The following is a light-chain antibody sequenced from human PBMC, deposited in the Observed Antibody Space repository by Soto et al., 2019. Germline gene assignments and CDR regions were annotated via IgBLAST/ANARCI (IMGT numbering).Light chain of an antibody. V-gene: IGKV1-39*01. CDR2: AAS. Sequence: DIQMTQSPSSLSASVGDRVTIPCRASQSIDNYLNWYQQKPGKAPKLLIYAASSLQSGVPSRFSGSGSGTDFTLTISSLQPEDSANYFCQQSMSSPLTFGGGTKVGVK. J-gene: IGKJ4*01. CDR3: QQSMSSPLT. CDR1: QSIDNY.